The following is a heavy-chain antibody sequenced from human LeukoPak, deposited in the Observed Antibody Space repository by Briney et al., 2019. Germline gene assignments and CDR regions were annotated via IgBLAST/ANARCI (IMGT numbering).Heavy chain of an antibody. CDR1: GFTFSSYW. CDR2: INSDGGST. CDR3: ARDSKTYYDFRSGPGGYFDL. J-gene: IGHJ2*01. V-gene: IGHV3-74*01. Sequence: GGSLRLSCAASGFTFSSYWMHWVRQAPGKGLVWVSRINSDGGSTSYADSVKGRFTISRDNAKNTLYLQMNSLRAEDTAVYYCARDSKTYYDFRSGPGGYFDLWGRGTLVTVSS. D-gene: IGHD3-3*01.